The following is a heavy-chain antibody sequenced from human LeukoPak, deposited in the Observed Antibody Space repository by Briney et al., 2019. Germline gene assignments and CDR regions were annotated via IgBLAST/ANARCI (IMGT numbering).Heavy chain of an antibody. D-gene: IGHD2-2*01. V-gene: IGHV4-39*01. Sequence: SETLSLTCTVSGSSISSSSYYWGWIRQPPGKGLEWIVSIYYSGSTYYNPSLKSRVSISVDTSKNQFSLKLSSVTAADTAVYYCARPQGYQLLDFEYWGQGTLVTVSS. J-gene: IGHJ4*02. CDR3: ARPQGYQLLDFEY. CDR2: IYYSGST. CDR1: GSSISSSSYY.